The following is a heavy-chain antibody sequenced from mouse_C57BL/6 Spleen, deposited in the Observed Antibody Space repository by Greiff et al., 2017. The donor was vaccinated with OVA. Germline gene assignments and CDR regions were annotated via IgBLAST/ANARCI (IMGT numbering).Heavy chain of an antibody. V-gene: IGHV1-53*01. J-gene: IGHJ4*01. D-gene: IGHD1-1*01. CDR1: GYTFTSYC. Sequence: QVQLQQPGTELVKPGASVKLSCKASGYTFTSYCMHWVKQRPGQGLEWIGNINPSNGGTNYNEKFKSKATLTVDKSSSTAYMQLRSLTSEDSAVYDCERCGYCGSDAMDYWGQGTSVTVSS. CDR3: ERCGYCGSDAMDY. CDR2: INPSNGGT.